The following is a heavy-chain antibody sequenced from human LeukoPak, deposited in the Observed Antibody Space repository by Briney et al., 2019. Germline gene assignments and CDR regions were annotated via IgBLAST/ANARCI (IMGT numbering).Heavy chain of an antibody. J-gene: IGHJ5*02. CDR2: IYYSGST. V-gene: IGHV4-59*01. CDR3: ARDSGSSTHDP. Sequence: SETLSLTCTVSGGSIDNYYWSWIRQPPGKGLEWIGYIYYSGSTNYNPSLKSRVTISVDTSRKQFYLKVISVTAADTAVYYCARDSGSSTHDPWGQGTLVTVSS. D-gene: IGHD2-2*01. CDR1: GGSIDNYY.